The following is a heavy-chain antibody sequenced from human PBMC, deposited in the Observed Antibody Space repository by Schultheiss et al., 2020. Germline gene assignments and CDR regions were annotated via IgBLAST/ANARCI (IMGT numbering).Heavy chain of an antibody. CDR3: AREFDSSGWYRGWFDP. D-gene: IGHD6-19*01. CDR1: GGSIRSDNYY. Sequence: SETLSLTCTVSGGSIRSDNYYWSWIRQPAGKGLEWIGRIFTSGSNNYNPSLKSRVTMSLHTSKNQFSLKLSSVTAADTAVYYCAREFDSSGWYRGWFDPWGQGTLVTVSS. V-gene: IGHV4-61*02. CDR2: IFTSGSN. J-gene: IGHJ5*02.